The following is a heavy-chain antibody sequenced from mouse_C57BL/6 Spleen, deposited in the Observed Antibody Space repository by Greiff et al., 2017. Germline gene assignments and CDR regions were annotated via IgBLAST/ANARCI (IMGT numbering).Heavy chain of an antibody. CDR3: TYAWFAY. CDR2: IRLKSDNYAT. V-gene: IGHV6-3*01. D-gene: IGHD1-1*01. J-gene: IGHJ3*01. Sequence: DVMLVESGGGLVQPGGSMKLSCVASGFTFSNYWMNWVRQSPEKGLEWVAQIRLKSDNYATHYAESVKGRITNSSDDSKSSVYLKMNNLRAEDTGIYYCTYAWFAYWGQGTLVTVSA. CDR1: GFTFSNYW.